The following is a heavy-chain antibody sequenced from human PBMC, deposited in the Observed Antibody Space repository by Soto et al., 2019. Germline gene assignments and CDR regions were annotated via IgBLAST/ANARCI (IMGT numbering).Heavy chain of an antibody. V-gene: IGHV4-34*01. CDR2: INHSGST. CDR1: VGSFSCYY. CDR3: ARQDYVWGSYRPGYGMDV. D-gene: IGHD3-16*02. Sequence: SETLSLTCAVYVGSFSCYYWIWIRQPPGKGLEWIGEINHSGSTNYNPSLKSRVTISVDTSKNQFSLRLSSVTAADTAVYYCARQDYVWGSYRPGYGMDVWGQGTTVTVSS. J-gene: IGHJ6*02.